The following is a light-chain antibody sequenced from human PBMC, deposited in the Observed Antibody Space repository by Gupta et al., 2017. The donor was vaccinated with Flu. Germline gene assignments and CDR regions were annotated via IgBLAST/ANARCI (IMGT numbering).Light chain of an antibody. CDR3: QQDASSPYS. J-gene: IGKJ2*03. CDR2: GAS. V-gene: IGKV3-20*01. CDR1: QSVSSSY. Sequence: EIVLTQSPGTRSLSPGQRATLSCRASQSVSSSYLAWYQQKPGQAPRLLIYGASSSATAIPDRFSGSGSGTDFTLTISRLEPEDFAVYYCQQDASSPYSFGPGTKVEIK.